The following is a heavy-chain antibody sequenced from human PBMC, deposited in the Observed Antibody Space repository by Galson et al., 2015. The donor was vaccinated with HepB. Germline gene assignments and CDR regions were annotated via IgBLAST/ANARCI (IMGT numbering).Heavy chain of an antibody. D-gene: IGHD2-15*01. CDR2: IIPIFGTA. Sequence: SVKVSCKASGGTFSSYAISWVRQAPGQGLEWMGGIIPIFGTANYAQKFQGRATITADESTSTAYMELSSLRSEDTAVYYCARVGGRLGYCTGGSCSNWFDPWGQGTLVTVSS. J-gene: IGHJ5*02. CDR1: GGTFSSYA. V-gene: IGHV1-69*13. CDR3: ARVGGRLGYCTGGSCSNWFDP.